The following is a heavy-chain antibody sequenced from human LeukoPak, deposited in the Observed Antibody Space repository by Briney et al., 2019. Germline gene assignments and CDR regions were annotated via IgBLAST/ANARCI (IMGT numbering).Heavy chain of an antibody. D-gene: IGHD4-17*01. CDR3: ARGSDYGDYWTFDY. CDR1: GGSISSYY. V-gene: IGHV4-59*12. J-gene: IGHJ4*02. Sequence: SETLSLTCTVSGGSISSYYWSWIRQPPGKGLEWIGYIYYSGSTNYNPSLKSRVTISVDTSKNQFSLKLSSVTAADTAVYYCARGSDYGDYWTFDYWGQGTLVTVSS. CDR2: IYYSGST.